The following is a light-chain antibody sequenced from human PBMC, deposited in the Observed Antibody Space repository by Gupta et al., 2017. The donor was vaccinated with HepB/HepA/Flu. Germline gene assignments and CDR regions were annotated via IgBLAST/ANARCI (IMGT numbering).Light chain of an antibody. J-gene: IGLJ2*01. CDR3: SSYTRSSTWV. CDR2: EVS. V-gene: IGLV2-18*02. Sequence: QSALTQPPSVSGSPGQSVTISCTGTSSDVGTYNRVSWYQQPPGTAPKLIIYEVSNRPSGVPDRFSGSKSGNTASLTISGLQAEDEADYYCSSYTRSSTWVFGGGTKLT. CDR1: SSDVGTYNR.